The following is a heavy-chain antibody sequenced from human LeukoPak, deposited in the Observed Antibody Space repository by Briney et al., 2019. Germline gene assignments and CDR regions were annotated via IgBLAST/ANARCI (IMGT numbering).Heavy chain of an antibody. D-gene: IGHD6-6*01. J-gene: IGHJ4*02. CDR2: ISGSGGST. Sequence: GGSLRLSCAASGFTFSSYAMSWVRQAPGKGLEWVSAISGSGGSTYYADSVKGRFTISRDNSKNTLYLQMNSLRVEDTAVYYCARWGSSSDLDYWGQGTLVTVSS. V-gene: IGHV3-23*01. CDR3: ARWGSSSDLDY. CDR1: GFTFSSYA.